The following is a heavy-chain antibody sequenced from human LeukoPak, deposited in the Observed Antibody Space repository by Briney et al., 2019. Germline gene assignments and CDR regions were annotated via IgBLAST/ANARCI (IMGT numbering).Heavy chain of an antibody. V-gene: IGHV4-61*02. CDR3: ARDSGPFLEWLSHDVRYYFDY. J-gene: IGHJ4*02. CDR1: GGSISSGSYY. Sequence: PSETLSLTCTVSGGSISSGSYYWSWIRQPAGKGLEWIGRIYTSGSTNYNPSLKSRLTISVDTSKNQFSLKLSSVTAADTAVYYCARDSGPFLEWLSHDVRYYFDYWGQGTLVTVSS. CDR2: IYTSGST. D-gene: IGHD3-3*01.